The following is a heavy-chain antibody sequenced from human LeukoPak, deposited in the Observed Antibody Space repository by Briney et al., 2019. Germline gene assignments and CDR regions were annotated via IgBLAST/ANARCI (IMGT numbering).Heavy chain of an antibody. CDR2: ISSSSSTI. D-gene: IGHD2-15*01. CDR3: ARALTGGGTFDAFDI. CDR1: GFTFSTYS. Sequence: GGSLRLSCAASGFTFSTYSMNWVRQAPGKGLEWVSYISSSSSTIYYADSVKGRFTISRDNAKNSLYLQMNSLRAEDTAVYYCARALTGGGTFDAFDIWGQGTMVTVSS. V-gene: IGHV3-48*01. J-gene: IGHJ3*02.